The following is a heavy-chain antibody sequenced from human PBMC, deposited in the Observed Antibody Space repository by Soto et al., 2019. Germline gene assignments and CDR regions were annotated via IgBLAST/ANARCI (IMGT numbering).Heavy chain of an antibody. CDR3: AREDIVVVPAAIAYYYYYYMDV. Sequence: GGSLRLSCAASGFTFSSYSMNWVRQAPGKGLEWVSYISSSSSTIYYADSVKGRFTISRDNAKNSLYLQMNSLRAEDTAVYYCAREDIVVVPAAIAYYYYYYMDVWGKGTTVTVSS. CDR1: GFTFSSYS. J-gene: IGHJ6*03. D-gene: IGHD2-2*02. CDR2: ISSSSSTI. V-gene: IGHV3-48*01.